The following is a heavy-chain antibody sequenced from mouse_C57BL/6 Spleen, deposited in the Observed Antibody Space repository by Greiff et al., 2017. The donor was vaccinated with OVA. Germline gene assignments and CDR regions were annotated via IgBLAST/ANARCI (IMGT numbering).Heavy chain of an antibody. V-gene: IGHV1-80*01. J-gene: IGHJ4*01. CDR3: ARSLGDSSSNLYDAMDY. CDR2: IYPGDGDT. CDR1: GYAFSSYW. Sequence: VQLQQSGAELVKPGASVKISCKASGYAFSSYWMNWVKQRPGKGLEWIGQIYPGDGDTNYNGKFKGKATLTADNSSSTAYMQLSSLTSEDSAVYICARSLGDSSSNLYDAMDYWGQGTSVTVSS. D-gene: IGHD3-2*02.